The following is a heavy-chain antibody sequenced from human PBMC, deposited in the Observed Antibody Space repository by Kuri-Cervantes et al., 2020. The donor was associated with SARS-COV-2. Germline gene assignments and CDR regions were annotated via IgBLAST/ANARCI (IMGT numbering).Heavy chain of an antibody. D-gene: IGHD2-2*02. CDR3: AKDGCSSTSCYIGYYFDY. J-gene: IGHJ4*02. CDR2: IWYDGSNK. CDR1: GFTFSSYG. V-gene: IGHV3-33*06. Sequence: GGSLRLSCAASGFTFSSYGMHWVRQAPGKGLEWVAVIWYDGSNKYYADSVKGRFTISRDNSKNTLYLQMNSLRAEDTAVYYCAKDGCSSTSCYIGYYFDYWGQGTLVTVSS.